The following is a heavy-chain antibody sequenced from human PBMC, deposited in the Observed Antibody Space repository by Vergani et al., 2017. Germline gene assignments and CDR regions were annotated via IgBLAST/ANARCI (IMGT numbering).Heavy chain of an antibody. CDR1: GGTFSSYT. Sequence: QVQLVQSGAEVKKPGSSVKVSCKASGGTFSSYTISWVRQAPGQGLEWMGRIIPVLGKTKYAQDFQGRLTITADTSTSTAYMELTSLRSQDTAVYYCARGGLGGDYVYYYYYYGMDVWGQGTTVTVSS. V-gene: IGHV1-69*08. J-gene: IGHJ6*02. CDR2: IIPVLGKT. D-gene: IGHD2-21*02. CDR3: ARGGLGGDYVYYYYYYGMDV.